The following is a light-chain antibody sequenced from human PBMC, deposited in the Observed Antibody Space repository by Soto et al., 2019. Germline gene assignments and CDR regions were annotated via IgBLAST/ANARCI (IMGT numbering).Light chain of an antibody. J-gene: IGKJ4*01. V-gene: IGKV3-15*01. CDR2: GAS. Sequence: EIVMTQSPATLSVSPGERATRSCRASQSVSSDLAWYQQKPGQAPRLLIYGASTRATGIPARFSGSGSGTEFTLTISSLQSEDFAVYYCQQYNNWPPXTFGGGTKVDIK. CDR3: QQYNNWPPXT. CDR1: QSVSSD.